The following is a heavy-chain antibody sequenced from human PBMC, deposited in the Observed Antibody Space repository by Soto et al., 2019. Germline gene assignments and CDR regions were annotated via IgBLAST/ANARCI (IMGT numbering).Heavy chain of an antibody. CDR1: GDSISSGGFS. CDR3: ARGRLVPAVNFDY. V-gene: IGHV4-30-2*01. D-gene: IGHD2-2*01. J-gene: IGHJ4*02. CDR2: IYHSGTS. Sequence: SETLSLTCAVSGDSISSGGFSWSWIRQPPGKGLEWIGYIYHSGTSFYNPSLKSRVTISVDGSKNQFSLKVKSVTAADSAVYYCARGRLVPAVNFDYWGLGTLVTVSS.